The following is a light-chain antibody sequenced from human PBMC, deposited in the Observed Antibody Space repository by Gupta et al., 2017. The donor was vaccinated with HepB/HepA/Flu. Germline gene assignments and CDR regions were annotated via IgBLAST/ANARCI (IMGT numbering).Light chain of an antibody. CDR3: QAWDSSTAV. J-gene: IGLJ1*01. Sequence: SYELTQPPSVSVSPGQTASITCAGDKLGDKYACWYQQKPGQSPVMGRDKESKRPSGIRERFSGSNSGNTATLTISGTKAMDEADYYCQAWDSSTAVFGTGTKVTVL. V-gene: IGLV3-1*01. CDR1: KLGDKY. CDR2: KES.